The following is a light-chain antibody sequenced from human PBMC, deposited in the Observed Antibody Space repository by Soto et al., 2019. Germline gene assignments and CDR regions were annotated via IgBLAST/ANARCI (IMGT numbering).Light chain of an antibody. J-gene: IGKJ1*01. V-gene: IGKV1-5*03. Sequence: DIQMTQSPTFLSASVGDRVTITCRAGQGISSDLAWYQQRPGKAPKLLIYKASSLESGTPSRFSGSGSGTEFTLTISSLQPDDFATYYCQQYNSYLWTFGQGTKVDIK. CDR3: QQYNSYLWT. CDR1: QGISSD. CDR2: KAS.